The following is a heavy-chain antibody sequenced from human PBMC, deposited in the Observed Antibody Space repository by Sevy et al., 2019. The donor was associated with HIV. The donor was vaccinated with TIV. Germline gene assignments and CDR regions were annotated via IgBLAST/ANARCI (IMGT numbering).Heavy chain of an antibody. CDR1: GFTLSDYY. CDR3: ARGRCSSTSCPVPNWFDP. Sequence: GGSLRLSCTASGFTLSDYYISWIRQAPGKGLQWISYMSGSDDSGGDDTIYYADAVKGRFTISRDNAKNSLYLQMNSLRAEDTAVYYCARGRCSSTSCPVPNWFDPWGQGTLVTVSS. V-gene: IGHV3-11*04. CDR2: MSGSDDSGGDDTI. D-gene: IGHD2-2*01. J-gene: IGHJ5*02.